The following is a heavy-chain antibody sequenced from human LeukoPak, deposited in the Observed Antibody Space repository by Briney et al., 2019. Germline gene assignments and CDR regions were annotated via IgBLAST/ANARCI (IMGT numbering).Heavy chain of an antibody. CDR2: INLDGSEK. CDR1: GFISSTSW. CDR3: ARGITSGPRRYDVRNFDY. Sequence: PGGSLRLSCTASGFISSTSWMTWVRQAPGKGLEWVANINLDGSEKYYVDSVKGRFTISRDNAKNSLYLQMNSLRAEDTAVYYCARGITSGPRRYDVRNFDYWGQGTPVTVSS. V-gene: IGHV3-7*01. D-gene: IGHD3-3*01. J-gene: IGHJ4*02.